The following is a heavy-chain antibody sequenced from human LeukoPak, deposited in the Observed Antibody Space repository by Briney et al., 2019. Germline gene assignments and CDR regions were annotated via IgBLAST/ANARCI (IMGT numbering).Heavy chain of an antibody. V-gene: IGHV1-69*05. CDR3: ATYARWLQLFAFDY. D-gene: IGHD5-24*01. Sequence: VASVKVSCKASGGTFSSYAISWVRQAPGQGLEWMGRIIPIFGTANYAQKFQGRVTITTDESTSTAYMELSSLRSEDTAVYYCATYARWLQLFAFDYWGQETLVTVSS. J-gene: IGHJ4*02. CDR1: GGTFSSYA. CDR2: IIPIFGTA.